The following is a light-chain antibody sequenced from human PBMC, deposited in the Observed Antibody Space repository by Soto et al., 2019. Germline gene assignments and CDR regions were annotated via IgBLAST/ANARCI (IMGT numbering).Light chain of an antibody. V-gene: IGKV3-20*01. CDR3: QQYDAWPLT. J-gene: IGKJ4*01. Sequence: EIVLTQSPGTLSMSPGESATLSCRASRSLDSGQLAWYQQRVGRAPRLLIHDAFMRATGVPDRFSGSGSGTDFTLTISRLEPEDFAVYYCQQYDAWPLTFGGGTKVDIK. CDR2: DAF. CDR1: RSLDSGQ.